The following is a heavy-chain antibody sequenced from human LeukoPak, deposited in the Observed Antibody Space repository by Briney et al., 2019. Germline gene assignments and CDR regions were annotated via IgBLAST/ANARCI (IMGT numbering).Heavy chain of an antibody. D-gene: IGHD3-22*01. CDR3: ARGSYSSGYYRY. CDR1: GVSISSYY. CDR2: IYTSGST. V-gene: IGHV4-4*09. Sequence: PSETLSLTCTVSGVSISSYYWSWVRQPPGKGLEWIGYIYTSGSTNYNPSLKSRVTISGETSKNQFSLKLSSVTAADTAVYYCARGSYSSGYYRYWGQGTLVTVSS. J-gene: IGHJ4*02.